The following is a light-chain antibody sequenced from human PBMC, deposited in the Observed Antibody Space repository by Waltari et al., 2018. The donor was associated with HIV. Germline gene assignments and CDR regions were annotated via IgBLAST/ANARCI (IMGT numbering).Light chain of an antibody. CDR1: SSNIGSNY. CDR3: AAWDDSLSGSWV. V-gene: IGLV1-47*01. Sequence: QSVLTQPPSASGTPGQRVTISCSGSSSNIGSNYVYWYQQLPGTTPKLLIYRNEPRPSWVRDRVAGSKSGTAASLAISGLRSEDEADYYCAAWDDSLSGSWVFGGGTKLTVL. J-gene: IGLJ3*02. CDR2: RNE.